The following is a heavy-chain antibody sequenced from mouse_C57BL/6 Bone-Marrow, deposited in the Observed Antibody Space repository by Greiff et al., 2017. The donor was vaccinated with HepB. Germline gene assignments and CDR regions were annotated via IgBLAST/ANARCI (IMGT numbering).Heavy chain of an antibody. CDR1: GYAFSSSW. Sequence: VKLVESGPVLVKPGASVKISCKASGYAFSSSWVNWVKHRPGKGLEWIGRIYPGDGDTNYNGKFKGKATLTADKSSSTAYMQLSSLTSEDSAVYFCVYGNFDYWGQGTTLTVSS. V-gene: IGHV1-82*01. CDR3: VYGNFDY. D-gene: IGHD2-1*01. J-gene: IGHJ2*01. CDR2: IYPGDGDT.